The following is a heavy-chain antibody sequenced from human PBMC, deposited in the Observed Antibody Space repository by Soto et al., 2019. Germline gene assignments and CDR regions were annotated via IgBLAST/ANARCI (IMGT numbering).Heavy chain of an antibody. V-gene: IGHV3-21*01. D-gene: IGHD2-2*01. CDR2: ISSSSSYI. Sequence: EVQLVESGGGLVKPGGSLRLSCAASGFTFSSYSMNWVRQAPGKGLEWVSSISSSSSYIYYADSVKGRFTISRDNAKNSLYLQMNSLRAEDTAVYYCARDRDVVVPAAILFDYWGQGTLVTVSS. CDR1: GFTFSSYS. J-gene: IGHJ4*02. CDR3: ARDRDVVVPAAILFDY.